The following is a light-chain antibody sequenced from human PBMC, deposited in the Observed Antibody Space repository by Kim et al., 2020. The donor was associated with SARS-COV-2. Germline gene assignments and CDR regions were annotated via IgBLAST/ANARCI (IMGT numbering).Light chain of an antibody. J-gene: IGLJ1*01. CDR3: NSRDSGSNHLV. Sequence: SSELTQDPAVSVALGQTVRITCHGDSLRTYYASWYQQKPGQAPVLVIYGKNNRPSGIPDRFSGSNSGDTASLTITGAQAEDEADYYCNSRDSGSNHLVF. CDR1: SLRTYY. CDR2: GKN. V-gene: IGLV3-19*01.